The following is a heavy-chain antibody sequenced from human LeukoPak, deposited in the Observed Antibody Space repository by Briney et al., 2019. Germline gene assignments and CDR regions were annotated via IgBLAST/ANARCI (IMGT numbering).Heavy chain of an antibody. V-gene: IGHV1-69*13. J-gene: IGHJ4*02. D-gene: IGHD6-13*01. CDR3: ARATGSSSWYVASYYFDY. CDR2: IIPVFGTS. Sequence: SSVKVSCKASVGTFSSYAISWVRQAPGQGLEWMGGIIPVFGTSNYAQKFQGRVTITADESTRTAYMELSSLRSEDTAVYSCARATGSSSWYVASYYFDYWGQGTLVTVSS. CDR1: VGTFSSYA.